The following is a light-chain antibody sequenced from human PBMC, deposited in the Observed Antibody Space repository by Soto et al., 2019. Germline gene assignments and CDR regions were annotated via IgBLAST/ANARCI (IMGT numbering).Light chain of an antibody. CDR2: AAS. CDR3: QQSSDIPYT. V-gene: IGKV1-39*01. J-gene: IGKJ2*01. Sequence: DIQMTQSPSSLSASVGDRVTVTCRASQSISTYLNWYQQNPGKAPKLLIYAASSLQSGVPSRFSGSGSGTDFTLTISSPQPEDFATYYCQQSSDIPYTFGQGTKLEIK. CDR1: QSISTY.